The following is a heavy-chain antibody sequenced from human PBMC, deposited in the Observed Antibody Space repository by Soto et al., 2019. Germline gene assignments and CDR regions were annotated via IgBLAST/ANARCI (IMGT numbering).Heavy chain of an antibody. V-gene: IGHV1-18*01. CDR2: ISAYNGNT. CDR1: GYTFTSYG. D-gene: IGHD3-3*01. CDR3: ARDRKVLRFLEWLPQTFDY. J-gene: IGHJ4*02. Sequence: GASVKVSCKASGYTFTSYGISWVRQAPGQGLDWMGWISAYNGNTNYAQKLQGRVTMTTDTSTSTAYMELRSLRSDDTAVYYCARDRKVLRFLEWLPQTFDYWGQGTLVTVSS.